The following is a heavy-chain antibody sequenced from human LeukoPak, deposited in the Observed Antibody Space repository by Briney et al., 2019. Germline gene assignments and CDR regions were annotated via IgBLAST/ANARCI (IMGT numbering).Heavy chain of an antibody. Sequence: GASVKVSCKASGYTFINHGISWVRQAPGQGLEWMGSVIAYNGRTEYAQKFEDRVTMTTDTSTTTGYMELRSLSSDDTAVYFCGRWSPDPNDSWGQGTLVTVSS. D-gene: IGHD3-3*01. CDR3: GRWSPDPNDS. J-gene: IGHJ4*02. CDR1: GYTFINHG. V-gene: IGHV1-18*01. CDR2: VIAYNGRT.